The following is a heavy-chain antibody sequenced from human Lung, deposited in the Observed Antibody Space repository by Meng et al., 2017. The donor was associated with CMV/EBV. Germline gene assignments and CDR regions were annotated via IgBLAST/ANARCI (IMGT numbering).Heavy chain of an antibody. J-gene: IGHJ6*02. D-gene: IGHD3-3*01. CDR3: ASDLEITVFGVVQSNDYGMDV. CDR1: GGSFSGYS. CDR2: INHSGSA. V-gene: IGHV4-34*01. Sequence: LXCAVYGGSFSGYSWNWIRQPPGKGLEWIGEINHSGSATYNPSLRSRVTISVDTSKNQFSLKVSSVTAADTAVYYCASDLEITVFGVVQSNDYGMDVXGQGXTVTVSS.